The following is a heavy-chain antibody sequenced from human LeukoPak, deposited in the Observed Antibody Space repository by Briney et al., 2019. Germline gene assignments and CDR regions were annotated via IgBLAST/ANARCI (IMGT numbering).Heavy chain of an antibody. V-gene: IGHV4-39*07. J-gene: IGHJ4*02. CDR3: ARDRVSGWPRFEY. Sequence: SETLSLTCTVSGGSISSNNYHWGWIRQPPGKGLEWIGSIYYSGNTYYNPSLKSRVTISVDTSKNQFSLKLTSVTAADTAVYYCARDRVSGWPRFEYWGQGTLVTVSS. CDR1: GGSISSNNYH. CDR2: IYYSGNT. D-gene: IGHD6-19*01.